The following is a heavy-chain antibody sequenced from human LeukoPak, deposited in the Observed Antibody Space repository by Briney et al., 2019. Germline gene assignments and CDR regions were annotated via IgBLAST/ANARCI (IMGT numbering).Heavy chain of an antibody. Sequence: ASVKVSCKASGYTFTGYYMHWVRKAPGQGLEWMGWINPNSGGTNYAQKFQGRVTMTRDTSISTAYMELSRLRSDNTAVYYCARDPYSSSWYIDWGQGTLVTVSS. CDR1: GYTFTGYY. D-gene: IGHD6-13*01. CDR2: INPNSGGT. CDR3: ARDPYSSSWYID. V-gene: IGHV1-2*02. J-gene: IGHJ4*02.